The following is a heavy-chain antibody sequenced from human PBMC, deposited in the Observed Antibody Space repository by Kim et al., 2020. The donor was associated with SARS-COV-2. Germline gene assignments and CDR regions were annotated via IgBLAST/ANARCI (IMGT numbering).Heavy chain of an antibody. D-gene: IGHD3-3*01. V-gene: IGHV4-59*13. CDR2: IYYSGST. J-gene: IGHJ4*02. CDR3: ARVNPPRYDFWSGYCCEFDY. CDR1: GGSISSYY. Sequence: SETLSLTCTVSGGSISSYYWSWIRQPPGKGLEWIGYIYYSGSTNYNPSLKSRVTISVDTSKNQFSLKLSSVPAADTAVYYCARVNPPRYDFWSGYCCEFDYWGQGTLVTVSS.